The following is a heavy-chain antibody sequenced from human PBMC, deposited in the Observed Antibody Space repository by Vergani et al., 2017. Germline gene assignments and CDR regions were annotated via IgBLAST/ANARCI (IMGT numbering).Heavy chain of an antibody. Sequence: EVQLVQSGAEVKKPGESLRISCKGSGYSFTSYWISWVRQMPGKGLEWMGRIEPSDSYTNYSPSFQGHVTISADKSISTAYLQWSSLKASDTAMYYCARQVAVAGKWRGPYYNYGMDVWGQGTTVTVSS. J-gene: IGHJ6*02. CDR3: ARQVAVAGKWRGPYYNYGMDV. V-gene: IGHV5-10-1*03. CDR2: IEPSDSYT. CDR1: GYSFTSYW. D-gene: IGHD6-19*01.